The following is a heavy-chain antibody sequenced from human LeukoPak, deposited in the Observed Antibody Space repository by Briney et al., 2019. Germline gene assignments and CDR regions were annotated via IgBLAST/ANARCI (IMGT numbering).Heavy chain of an antibody. CDR2: ISSDGSRV. J-gene: IGHJ5*02. V-gene: IGHV3-74*01. Sequence: GGSLRLSCAASGFTFSDYWMHWVRQAPGKGLVWVSRISSDGSRVTYADSVKGRFTISRDNAKNTLYLQMNSLRAEDTAVYYCARDSSGWYNWFDPWGQGTLVTVSS. D-gene: IGHD6-19*01. CDR1: GFTFSDYW. CDR3: ARDSSGWYNWFDP.